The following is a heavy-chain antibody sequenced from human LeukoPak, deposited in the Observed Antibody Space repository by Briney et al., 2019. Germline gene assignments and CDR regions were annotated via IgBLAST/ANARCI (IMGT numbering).Heavy chain of an antibody. CDR1: GYTFTSYP. CDR2: ITTYNGNT. Sequence: GASVKVSCKASGYTFTSYPISWVRQAPGQGLEWMGWITTYNGNTNYAQKLQGRVTMTTDTSTSTAYMDLRGLRSDDTAVYYCARSTGDWYFDLWGRGTLVTVSS. V-gene: IGHV1-18*01. CDR3: ARSTGDWYFDL. J-gene: IGHJ2*01. D-gene: IGHD7-27*01.